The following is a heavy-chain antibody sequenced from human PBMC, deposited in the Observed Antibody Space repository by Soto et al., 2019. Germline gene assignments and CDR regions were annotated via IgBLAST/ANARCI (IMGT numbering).Heavy chain of an antibody. V-gene: IGHV3-23*01. CDR3: AKVPSIFGVVIKPPRTYFFDY. D-gene: IGHD3-3*01. CDR2: ISGSGGST. J-gene: IGHJ4*02. CDR1: GFTFSSYA. Sequence: GGSLRLSCAASGFTFSSYAMSWVRQAPGKGLEWVSAISGSGGSTYYADSVKGRFTISRDNSKNTLYLQMNSLRAEDTAVYYCAKVPSIFGVVIKPPRTYFFDYWGQGTLVTVSS.